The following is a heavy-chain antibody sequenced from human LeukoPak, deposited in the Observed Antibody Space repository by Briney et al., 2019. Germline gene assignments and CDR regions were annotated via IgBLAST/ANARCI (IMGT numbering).Heavy chain of an antibody. J-gene: IGHJ4*02. CDR1: GFTFSSHS. Sequence: PGGSLRLSCAASGFTFSSHSMNWVRQTPGKGLEWISYISSSSSIIHYADSVKGRFTISRDDAKNSLYLQMDSLRAEDTAVYYCTKRGAYYVDYWGRGIPVTVSS. CDR3: TKRGAYYVDY. CDR2: ISSSSSII. D-gene: IGHD3-16*01. V-gene: IGHV3-48*01.